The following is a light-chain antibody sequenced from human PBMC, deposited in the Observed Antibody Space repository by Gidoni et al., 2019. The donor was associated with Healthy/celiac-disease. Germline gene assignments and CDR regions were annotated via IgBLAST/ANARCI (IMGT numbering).Light chain of an antibody. CDR3: LQDYNYPLT. CDR2: AAS. V-gene: IGKV1-6*01. J-gene: IGKJ4*01. CDR1: QGIRND. Sequence: AIQMTQYPSSLSASVGDRVTITCRASQGIRNDLGWYQQNPGKAPKLLIYAASSLQSGVPSRFSGSGSGTDFTLTISSLQPEDFATYYCLQDYNYPLTFGGGTKVEIK.